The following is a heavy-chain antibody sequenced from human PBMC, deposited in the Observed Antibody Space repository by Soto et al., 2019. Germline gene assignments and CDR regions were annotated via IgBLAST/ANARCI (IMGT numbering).Heavy chain of an antibody. D-gene: IGHD6-19*01. Sequence: GESLKISCKGSGYSFTTYWIGWVRQMPGKGLEWMGLIYPDDSDTRYSPSFQGQVTISADQSINTAYLQWTSLKASDTAMYFCARQGMYTSVWNDAFHNWGQGTMVTVSS. J-gene: IGHJ3*02. CDR2: IYPDDSDT. V-gene: IGHV5-51*01. CDR3: ARQGMYTSVWNDAFHN. CDR1: GYSFTTYW.